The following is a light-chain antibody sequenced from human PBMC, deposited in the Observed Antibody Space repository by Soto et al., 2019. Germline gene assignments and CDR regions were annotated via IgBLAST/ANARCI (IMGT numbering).Light chain of an antibody. CDR1: QTVRRY. V-gene: IGKV3-11*01. CDR2: YAS. CDR3: QQRSTWPILT. Sequence: VLTQSPATLSLSPGERATLSCRASQTVRRYLAWYQQKPGQAHRLLIYYASNRDTGIPARFSGSGSGTDYTITISSVEPEEFAVYYCQQRSTWPILTFGGGTTVQI. J-gene: IGKJ4*01.